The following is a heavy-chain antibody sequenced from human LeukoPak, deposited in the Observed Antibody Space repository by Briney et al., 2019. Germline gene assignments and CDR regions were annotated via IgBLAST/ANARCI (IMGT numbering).Heavy chain of an antibody. Sequence: SETLSLTCTVSGDSITSYYCTWIRQLPGKGLEWIGYVHYSGGTNYNPYLKSRVTISLDTSKNQFSLNLSSVTAADTAIYYCARYLRHCSTSSCYHFDYWGQGILVTVSS. V-gene: IGHV4-59*01. CDR2: VHYSGGT. CDR3: ARYLRHCSTSSCYHFDY. D-gene: IGHD2-2*01. J-gene: IGHJ4*02. CDR1: GDSITSYY.